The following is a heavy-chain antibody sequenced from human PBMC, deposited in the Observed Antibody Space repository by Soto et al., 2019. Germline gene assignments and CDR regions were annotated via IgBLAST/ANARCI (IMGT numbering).Heavy chain of an antibody. CDR1: GFTVSNNY. J-gene: IGHJ4*02. Sequence: EVQLVESGGGLIQPGGSLRLSCAVSGFTVSNNYMSWVRQAPGKGLEGVSVIYSGGYTAYGDSVKGRFTISRDNSKNTPFLQINSRGAHDAALYFRATQRGGGGYWGQGTLVTVSS. D-gene: IGHD6-25*01. CDR2: IYSGGYT. V-gene: IGHV3-53*01. CDR3: ATQRGGGGY.